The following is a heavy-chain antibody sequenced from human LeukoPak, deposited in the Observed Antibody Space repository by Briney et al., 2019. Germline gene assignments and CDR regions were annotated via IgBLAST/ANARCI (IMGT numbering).Heavy chain of an antibody. CDR1: GYSISSGYY. V-gene: IGHV4-38-2*02. D-gene: IGHD6-13*01. J-gene: IGHJ5*02. Sequence: SETLSLTCTVSGYSISSGYYWGWIRQPPGKGLEWIGSIYHSGSTYYNPSLKSRVTISVDTSKNQFSLKLSSVTAADTAVHYCARVGIAAAGGWFDPWGQGTLVTVSS. CDR3: ARVGIAAAGGWFDP. CDR2: IYHSGST.